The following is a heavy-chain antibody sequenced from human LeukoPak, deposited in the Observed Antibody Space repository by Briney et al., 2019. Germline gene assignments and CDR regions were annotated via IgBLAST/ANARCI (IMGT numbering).Heavy chain of an antibody. Sequence: GGSLRLSCAASGFTFSSYSMNWVRQAPGKGLEWVSSISSSSSYIYYADSVKGRFTISRDNAKNSLYLQMNSLRAEDTALYYCAKDIFPLSSLDAFDIWGQGTMVTVSS. V-gene: IGHV3-21*04. CDR3: AKDIFPLSSLDAFDI. D-gene: IGHD6-13*01. CDR2: ISSSSSYI. J-gene: IGHJ3*02. CDR1: GFTFSSYS.